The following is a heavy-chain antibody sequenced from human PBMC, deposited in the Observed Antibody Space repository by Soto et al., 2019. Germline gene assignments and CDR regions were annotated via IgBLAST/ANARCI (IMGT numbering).Heavy chain of an antibody. CDR3: ARVGSSGWVVDAFDI. V-gene: IGHV3-7*01. Sequence: GGSLRLSCAASGFTFSSYWMSWVRQAPGKGLEWVANIKQDGSEKYYVDSVKGRFTISRDNAKNSLYLQMNSLRAEDTAVYYCARVGSSGWVVDAFDIWGQGTMVTVSS. J-gene: IGHJ3*02. CDR2: IKQDGSEK. CDR1: GFTFSSYW. D-gene: IGHD6-19*01.